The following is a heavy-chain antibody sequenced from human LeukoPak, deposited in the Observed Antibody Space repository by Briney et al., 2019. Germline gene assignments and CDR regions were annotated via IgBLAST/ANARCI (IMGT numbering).Heavy chain of an antibody. CDR3: AKDRSRSDYYDSSGYYVH. Sequence: GSLRLSCAASGFTFSSYAMSWVRQAPGKGLEWVSAISGSGGSTYYADSVKGRFTISRDNSKNTLYLQMNSLRAEDTAVYYCAKDRSRSDYYDSSGYYVHWGQGTLVTVSS. CDR2: ISGSGGST. V-gene: IGHV3-23*01. D-gene: IGHD3-22*01. CDR1: GFTFSSYA. J-gene: IGHJ4*02.